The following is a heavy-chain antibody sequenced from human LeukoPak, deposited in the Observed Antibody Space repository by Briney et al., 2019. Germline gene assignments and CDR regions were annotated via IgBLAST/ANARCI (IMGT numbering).Heavy chain of an antibody. D-gene: IGHD7-27*01. V-gene: IGHV3-23*01. CDR3: TKRGRDWGPFDY. J-gene: IGHJ4*02. Sequence: GGSLRLSCAASGFTFSGYSMNWIRQAPGKGLEWVSRISETGDTPYYPESVNGRFTISRDNSKNTVYLEMDNVRDEDTAVYYCTKRGRDWGPFDYWGQGTLVTVSS. CDR2: ISETGDTP. CDR1: GFTFSGYS.